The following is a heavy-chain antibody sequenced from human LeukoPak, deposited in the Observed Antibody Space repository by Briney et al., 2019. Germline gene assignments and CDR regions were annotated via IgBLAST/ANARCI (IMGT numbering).Heavy chain of an antibody. J-gene: IGHJ4*02. V-gene: IGHV1-2*02. D-gene: IGHD3-9*01. CDR1: GYTFTGYY. CDR2: INPNSGGT. CDR3: ARAHLPLRYFDWLLPYDY. Sequence: ASVKVSCKASGYTFTGYYMHWVRQAPGQGLEGMGWINPNSGGTNYAQKFQGRVTMTRDTSISTAYMELSRLRSDDTAVYYCARAHLPLRYFDWLLPYDYWGQGTLVTVSS.